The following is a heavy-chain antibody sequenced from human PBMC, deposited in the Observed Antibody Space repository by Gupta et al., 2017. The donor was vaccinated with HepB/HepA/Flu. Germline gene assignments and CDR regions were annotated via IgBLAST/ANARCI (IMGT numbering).Heavy chain of an antibody. J-gene: IGHJ2*01. V-gene: IGHV3-30*18. CDR3: AKDFGLYWYFDL. CDR1: GFTFSTYR. Sequence: QVQLVESGGGVVQPGRSLRLSCAGSGFTFSTYRMPWVRQAPGKGLEWVAVMTTDGSDKYYADSVKGRLTISRDNSENRLYMQMNSLRVEDTAVYYCAKDFGLYWYFDLWGRGTLVTVSS. CDR2: MTTDGSDK. D-gene: IGHD3-3*01.